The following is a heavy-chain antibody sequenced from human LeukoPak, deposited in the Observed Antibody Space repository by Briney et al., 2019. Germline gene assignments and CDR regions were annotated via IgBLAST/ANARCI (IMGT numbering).Heavy chain of an antibody. Sequence: ASVKVSCKASGGTFSSYAISWVREAPGQGLEWMGGIIPIFGIANYAQKFQGRVTITADESTSTAYMELSSLRSEDTAVYYCARVHFGVVIIRSGPGTFSPLDIWGQGTMVTVSS. CDR1: GGTFSSYA. CDR3: ARVHFGVVIIRSGPGTFSPLDI. CDR2: IIPIFGIA. V-gene: IGHV1-69*13. J-gene: IGHJ3*02. D-gene: IGHD3-3*01.